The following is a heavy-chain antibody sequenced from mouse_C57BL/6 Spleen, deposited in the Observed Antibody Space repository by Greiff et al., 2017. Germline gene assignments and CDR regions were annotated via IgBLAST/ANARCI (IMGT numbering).Heavy chain of an antibody. Sequence: QVQLKQSGPELVKPGASVKMSCKASGYTFTTYPIEWMKQNHGKSLEWIGNFHPYNDDTTYNEKFKGKATLTVEKSSSTVYLELSRLTSDDSAVYYCARNRCTTGYWYFDVWGTGTTVTVSS. CDR2: FHPYNDDT. J-gene: IGHJ1*03. D-gene: IGHD1-1*01. CDR3: ARNRCTTGYWYFDV. V-gene: IGHV1-47*01. CDR1: GYTFTTYP.